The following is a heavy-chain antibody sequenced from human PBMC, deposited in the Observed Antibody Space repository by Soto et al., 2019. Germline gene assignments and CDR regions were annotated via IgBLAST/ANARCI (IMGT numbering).Heavy chain of an antibody. Sequence: ASVKVSCKASGYMFIKSAMHWVRQAPGQRLEWMGWISGDSGNTKYSPKLQDRVTITRDTSASTAYMELSSLRSEDTALYYCARDGVAAGNINFDYWGQGTLVTVSS. CDR3: ARDGVAAGNINFDY. D-gene: IGHD6-19*01. CDR2: ISGDSGNT. J-gene: IGHJ4*01. CDR1: GYMFIKSA. V-gene: IGHV1-3*01.